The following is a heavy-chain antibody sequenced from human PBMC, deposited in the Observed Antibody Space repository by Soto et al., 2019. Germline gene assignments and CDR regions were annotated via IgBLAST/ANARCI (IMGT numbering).Heavy chain of an antibody. Sequence: GGSLRLSCAASGFTFSSYAMSWVRQAPGKGLEWVSAISGSGGSTCYADSVKGRFTISRDNSKNTLYLQMNSLRAEDTAVYYCARQDGSDIVVVPAVLDVWGKGTTVTVSS. CDR1: GFTFSSYA. V-gene: IGHV3-23*01. CDR2: ISGSGGST. J-gene: IGHJ6*04. D-gene: IGHD2-2*01. CDR3: ARQDGSDIVVVPAVLDV.